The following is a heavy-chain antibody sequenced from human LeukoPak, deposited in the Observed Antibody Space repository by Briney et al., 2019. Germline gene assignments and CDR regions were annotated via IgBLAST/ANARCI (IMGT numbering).Heavy chain of an antibody. CDR1: GFTFSSYG. Sequence: PGGSLRLSCAASGFTFSSYGMHWVRQAPGKGLEWVAVISYDGSNKYYADSVKGRFTISRDNSKNTLYLQMNSLRAEDTAVYYCATELWELLSYYYYYYGMDVWGQGTTVTVSS. D-gene: IGHD1-26*01. J-gene: IGHJ6*02. CDR3: ATELWELLSYYYYYYGMDV. V-gene: IGHV3-30*03. CDR2: ISYDGSNK.